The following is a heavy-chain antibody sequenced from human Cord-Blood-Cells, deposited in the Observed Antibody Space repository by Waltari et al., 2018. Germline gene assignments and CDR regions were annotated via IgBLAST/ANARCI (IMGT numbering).Heavy chain of an antibody. CDR1: GGSFRGYY. V-gene: IGHV4-34*01. CDR3: ARVYYDYVYGMDV. D-gene: IGHD3-16*01. CDR2: INHSGST. J-gene: IGHJ6*02. Sequence: QVQLQPWGAGLLQPSETLSLTCAVYGGSFRGYYWSCIRQPPGKGLEWIGEINHSGSTNYNPSLKSRVTISVDTSKNQFSLKLSSVTAADTAVYYCARVYYDYVYGMDVWGQGTTVTVSS.